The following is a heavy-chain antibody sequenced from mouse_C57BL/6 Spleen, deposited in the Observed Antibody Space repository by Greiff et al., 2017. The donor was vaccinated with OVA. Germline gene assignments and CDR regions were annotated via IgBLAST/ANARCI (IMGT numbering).Heavy chain of an antibody. CDR1: GYTFTSYG. D-gene: IGHD2-2*01. CDR2: IYPRSGNT. CDR3: ARRGYGYDGYYFDY. Sequence: QVQLQQSGAELARPGASVKLSCKASGYTFTSYGISWVKQRTGQGLEWIGEIYPRSGNTYYNEKFKGKATLTADKSSSTAYMELRSLTSEDSAVYFCARRGYGYDGYYFDYWGQGTTLTVSS. V-gene: IGHV1-81*01. J-gene: IGHJ2*01.